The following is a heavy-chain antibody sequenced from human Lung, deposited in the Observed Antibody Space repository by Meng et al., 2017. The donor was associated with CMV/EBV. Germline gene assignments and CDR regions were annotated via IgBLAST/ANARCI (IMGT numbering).Heavy chain of an antibody. CDR1: GFTFSTYW. Sequence: GESXKISCEASGFTFSTYWISWVRQSPGKGLEWVANIGQDGIEKYYVDSVKGRFTISRDNARNSLFLQMNNLRGEDTAVYYCARDPPPVASRFYYWGRGTLVTVSS. V-gene: IGHV3-7*01. J-gene: IGHJ4*02. CDR3: ARDPPPVASRFYY. D-gene: IGHD2-15*01. CDR2: IGQDGIEK.